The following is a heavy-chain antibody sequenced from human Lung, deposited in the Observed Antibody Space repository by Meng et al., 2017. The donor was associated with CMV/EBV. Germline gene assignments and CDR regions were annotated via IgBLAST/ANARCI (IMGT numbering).Heavy chain of an antibody. D-gene: IGHD3-3*01. CDR3: VRIKYDFWGTNWFDP. Sequence: GEXXKISCAASGFTFSSYSMNWVRQAPGKGLEWVSYISMSSSDIYYADSVKGRFTISRDNAKKSLYLQMNSLRAEDTAVYYCVRIKYDFWGTNWFDPWGQGNXVTGAS. J-gene: IGHJ5*02. CDR2: ISMSSSDI. V-gene: IGHV3-21*01. CDR1: GFTFSSYS.